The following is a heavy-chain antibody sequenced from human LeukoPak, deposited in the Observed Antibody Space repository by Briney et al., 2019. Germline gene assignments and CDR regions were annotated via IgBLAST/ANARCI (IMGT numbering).Heavy chain of an antibody. CDR1: GYTFTSYD. D-gene: IGHD6-13*01. V-gene: IGHV1-8*01. CDR2: MNPNSGNT. Sequence: ASVKVSCKASGYTFTSYDINWVRQATGQGLEWMGWMNPNSGNTGYAQKFQGRVTITADKSTSTAYMELSSLRSEDTAVYYCARAPPEDSSSWYGAAFDIWGQGTMVTVSS. CDR3: ARAPPEDSSSWYGAAFDI. J-gene: IGHJ3*02.